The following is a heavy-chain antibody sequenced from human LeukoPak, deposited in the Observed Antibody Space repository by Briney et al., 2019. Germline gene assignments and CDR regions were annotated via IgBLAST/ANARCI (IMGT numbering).Heavy chain of an antibody. V-gene: IGHV4-59*01. CDR2: IYYSGST. CDR1: GGSISSYY. Sequence: SETLSLTCTVSGGSISSYYWSWIRQPPGKGLEWIGDIYYSGSTNYNPSLKSRVTISVDTSKNQFSLKLSSVTAADTAVYYCAREKPFGIAAAGMHYYYYYGMDVWGQGTTVTVSS. D-gene: IGHD6-13*01. CDR3: AREKPFGIAAAGMHYYYYYGMDV. J-gene: IGHJ6*02.